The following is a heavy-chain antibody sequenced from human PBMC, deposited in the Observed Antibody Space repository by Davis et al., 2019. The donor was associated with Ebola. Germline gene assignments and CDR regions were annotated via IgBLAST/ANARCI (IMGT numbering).Heavy chain of an antibody. D-gene: IGHD4-11*01. J-gene: IGHJ4*02. Sequence: PGGSLRLSFAASGFTFNIFDMHWVRQAPGRGLEWVAFVGSHGSDDHSPDSVKGRFTISKDNSKNTQYLQMNNLRPEDTTVYCCAGDSDDYSFDYWGQGTLVTVSS. CDR2: VGSHGSDD. V-gene: IGHV3-30*02. CDR1: GFTFNIFD. CDR3: AGDSDDYSFDY.